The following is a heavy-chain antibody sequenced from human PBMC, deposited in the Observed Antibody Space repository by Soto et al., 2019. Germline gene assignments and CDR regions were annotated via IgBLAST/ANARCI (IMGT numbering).Heavy chain of an antibody. J-gene: IGHJ6*02. CDR1: GGTFSSYA. Sequence: QVQLVQSGAEVKKPGSSVKVSCKASGGTFSSYAISWVRQAPGQGLEWMGGIIPIFGTANYAQKFQGRVTITADESTSTAYMELSSLRSEDTAMYYCATDGGYCSSTSCSSGYYYYGMDVWGQGTTVTVSS. CDR2: IIPIFGTA. D-gene: IGHD2-2*01. V-gene: IGHV1-69*01. CDR3: ATDGGYCSSTSCSSGYYYYGMDV.